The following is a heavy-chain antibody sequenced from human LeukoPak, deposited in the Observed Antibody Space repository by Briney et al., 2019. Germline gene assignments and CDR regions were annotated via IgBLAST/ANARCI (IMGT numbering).Heavy chain of an antibody. CDR1: GFTFSGSA. CDR3: AQWSRYFDY. V-gene: IGHV3-73*01. J-gene: IGHJ4*02. D-gene: IGHD1-26*01. CDR2: IRSNAKSYAT. Sequence: PGGSLRLSCAASGFTFSGSAMHWVRQASGKGLEWVGRIRSNAKSYATAYAASVKGRFTISRDNSKNTLYLQMNSLRAEDTALYFCAQWSRYFDYWGQGTLVTVSS.